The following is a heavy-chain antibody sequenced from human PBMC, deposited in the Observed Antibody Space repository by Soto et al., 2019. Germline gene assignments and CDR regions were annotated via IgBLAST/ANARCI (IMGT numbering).Heavy chain of an antibody. CDR3: ARDMSECSGGSCPSDY. J-gene: IGHJ4*02. V-gene: IGHV1-18*01. Sequence: ASVKVSCKASGYTFTSYGIGWVRQAPGQGLEWMGWISAYNGNTNYAQKLQGRVTMTTDTSTSTAYMELRSLRSDDTAVYYCARDMSECSGGSCPSDYWGQGTLVTVSS. CDR2: ISAYNGNT. CDR1: GYTFTSYG. D-gene: IGHD2-15*01.